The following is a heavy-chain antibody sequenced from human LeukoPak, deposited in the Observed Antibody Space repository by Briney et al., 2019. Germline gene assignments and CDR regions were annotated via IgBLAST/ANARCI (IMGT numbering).Heavy chain of an antibody. D-gene: IGHD2-15*01. CDR1: GGSFSGYY. CDR3: ARETCSGGTCDAFDI. CDR2: INHSGST. Sequence: SETLSLTCAVYGGSFSGYYWSWIRQPPGKGLEWIGEINHSGSTNYNPSLKSRDTISVDTSKNQFSLKLSSVTAADTAVYYCARETCSGGTCDAFDIWGQGTMVTVSS. J-gene: IGHJ3*02. V-gene: IGHV4-34*01.